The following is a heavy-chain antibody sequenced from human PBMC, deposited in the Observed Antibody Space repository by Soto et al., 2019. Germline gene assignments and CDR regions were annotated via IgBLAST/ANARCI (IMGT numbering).Heavy chain of an antibody. D-gene: IGHD2-2*02. J-gene: IGHJ4*02. Sequence: QVQLVQSGAEVKTPGSSLKVSCTVSGSRFSNYVISWVRQAPGHGLEWLGRLIPIFNSTKYAQNFQGRVTITADKSTSTASLELSSLRSDETAVYYCAREGRGKKAGYNGLVSLGYWGQGTLVTVSS. CDR3: AREGRGKKAGYNGLVSLGY. CDR2: LIPIFNST. V-gene: IGHV1-69*06. CDR1: GSRFSNYV.